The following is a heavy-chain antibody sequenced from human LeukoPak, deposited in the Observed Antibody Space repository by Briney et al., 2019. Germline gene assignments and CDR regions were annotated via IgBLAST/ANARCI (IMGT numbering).Heavy chain of an antibody. D-gene: IGHD6-13*01. V-gene: IGHV3-7*01. CDR2: IKQDGSEK. CDR1: GFTVNSNY. J-gene: IGHJ5*02. Sequence: PGGSLRLSCAASGFTVNSNYMTWVRQAPGRGLEWVANIKQDGSEKYYVDSVKGRFTTSRDNAKNTLYLQMNSLRPEDTAVYYCAQQFTAAGSNWFDPWGQGTLVTVSS. CDR3: AQQFTAAGSNWFDP.